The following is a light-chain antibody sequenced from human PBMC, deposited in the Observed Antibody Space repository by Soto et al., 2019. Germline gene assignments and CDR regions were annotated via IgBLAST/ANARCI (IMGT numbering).Light chain of an antibody. V-gene: IGKV3-11*01. CDR1: QSVSSY. J-gene: IGKJ1*01. CDR2: DAS. CDR3: QQRSNWPRT. Sequence: EIVLTQSPATLSLSPGERATPPCRASQSVSSYLACYQQKPGQAPRLLIYDASNRATGIPARFSGSGSGTDFTLTISSLEPEDFAVYYCQQRSNWPRTFGQGTKVDIK.